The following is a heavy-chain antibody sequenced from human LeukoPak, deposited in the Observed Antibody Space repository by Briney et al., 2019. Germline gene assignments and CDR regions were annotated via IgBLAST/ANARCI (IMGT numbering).Heavy chain of an antibody. CDR3: ARFPTVTTSDYFDY. Sequence: PGGSLRLSCAASGFTFSSYEMNWVRQAPGKGLEWVSYISSSGSTIYYADSVKGRFTISRDNAKNSLYLQMNSLRAEDTAVYYCARFPTVTTSDYFDYWGQGTLVTVSS. V-gene: IGHV3-48*03. D-gene: IGHD4-17*01. CDR1: GFTFSSYE. CDR2: ISSSGSTI. J-gene: IGHJ4*02.